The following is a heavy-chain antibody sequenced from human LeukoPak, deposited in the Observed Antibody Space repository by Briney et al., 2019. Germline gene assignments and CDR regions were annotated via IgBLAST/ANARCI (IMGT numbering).Heavy chain of an antibody. V-gene: IGHV1-2*02. Sequence: GASVKVSCKASGYTFTGYYMHWVRQAPGQGLEWMGWINPNSGGTNYAQKFQGRVIMTRDTSISTAYMELSRLRSDDTAVYYCARDRATTVTTNYYYGMDVWGQGTTVTVSS. CDR3: ARDRATTVTTNYYYGMDV. J-gene: IGHJ6*02. D-gene: IGHD4-17*01. CDR1: GYTFTGYY. CDR2: INPNSGGT.